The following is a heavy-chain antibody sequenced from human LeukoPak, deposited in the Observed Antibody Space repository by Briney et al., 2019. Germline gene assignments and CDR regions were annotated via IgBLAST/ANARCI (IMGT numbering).Heavy chain of an antibody. V-gene: IGHV3-21*04. Sequence: GGSLRLSCAASGFTFSSYSMNWVRQAPGKVLEWVSSISTSSSYIHYADSVKGRFTISRDNAKNSLYLQMNSLRAEDTAFYYCARVQQYDKFDYWGQGTLVTVSS. CDR3: ARVQQYDKFDY. CDR1: GFTFSSYS. J-gene: IGHJ4*02. D-gene: IGHD3-22*01. CDR2: ISTSSSYI.